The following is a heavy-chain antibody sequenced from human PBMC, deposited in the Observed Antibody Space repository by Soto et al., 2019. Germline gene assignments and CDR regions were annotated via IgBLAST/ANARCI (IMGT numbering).Heavy chain of an antibody. J-gene: IGHJ4*02. CDR1: GYTFTGYY. V-gene: IGHV1-2*02. CDR2: INPNSGDT. CDR3: ARALATDY. Sequence: ASVKVSCKASGYTFTGYYIHWVRQAPGQGLEWMGWINPNSGDTNYAQKFQGRVTMTRDTSIRTAYMELSRVRSDDTAVYYCARALATDYWGQGNLVTVSS.